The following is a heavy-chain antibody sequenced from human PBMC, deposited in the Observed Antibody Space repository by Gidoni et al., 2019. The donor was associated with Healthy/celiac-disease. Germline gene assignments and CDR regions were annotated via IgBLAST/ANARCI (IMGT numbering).Heavy chain of an antibody. CDR3: ARMVRLWYYFDY. CDR2: IKQDGSEK. D-gene: IGHD3-10*01. J-gene: IGHJ4*02. V-gene: IGHV3-7*01. CDR1: VFPFSSYW. Sequence: EVQLVESGGGLVKPGGSLRLSCASSVFPFSSYWMSWVRQAPGKGLEWVANIKQDGSEKYYVDSVKGRFTISRDNAKNSLYLQMNSLRAEDTAVYYCARMVRLWYYFDYWGQGTLVTVSS.